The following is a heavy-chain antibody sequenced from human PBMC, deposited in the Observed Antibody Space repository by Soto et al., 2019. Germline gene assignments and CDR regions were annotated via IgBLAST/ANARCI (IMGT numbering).Heavy chain of an antibody. CDR2: ISSSSSYI. J-gene: IGHJ4*02. Sequence: EVQLVESGGGLVKPGGSLRLSCAASGFTFSSYSMNWVRQAPGKGLEWVSSISSSSSYIYYADSVKGRFTISRDNAKNSLYLQMNSLRAEDTAVYYCARAPYYYDSRGYWAYWGQGTPVTFSS. V-gene: IGHV3-21*01. CDR1: GFTFSSYS. D-gene: IGHD3-22*01. CDR3: ARAPYYYDSRGYWAY.